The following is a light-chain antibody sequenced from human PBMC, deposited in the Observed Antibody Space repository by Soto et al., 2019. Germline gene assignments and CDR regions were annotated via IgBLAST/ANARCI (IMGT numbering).Light chain of an antibody. CDR2: RNN. V-gene: IGLV1-47*01. Sequence: QSVLTQPPSASGTPGQRVTISCSGSSSNIGSNYVYWYQQLPGTAPKLLIYRNNQRPSGVPDQFSGSKSGTSASLAISGRRSEDEADYDCAAWDDSLSGWVFGGGTKLTVL. CDR1: SSNIGSNY. J-gene: IGLJ3*02. CDR3: AAWDDSLSGWV.